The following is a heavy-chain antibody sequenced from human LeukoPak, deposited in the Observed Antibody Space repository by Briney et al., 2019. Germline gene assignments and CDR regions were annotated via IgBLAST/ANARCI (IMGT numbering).Heavy chain of an antibody. V-gene: IGHV1-69*06. CDR3: ARDRATYYYDSSGFS. J-gene: IGHJ5*02. D-gene: IGHD3-22*01. CDR1: GGTFSSYA. CDR2: IIPIFGTA. Sequence: SVKVSCKASGGTFSSYAISWVRQAPGQGLEWMGRIIPIFGTANYAQKFQGRVTITADKSTSTAYMELSSLRSEDTAVYYCARDRATYYYDSSGFSWGQGTLVTVSS.